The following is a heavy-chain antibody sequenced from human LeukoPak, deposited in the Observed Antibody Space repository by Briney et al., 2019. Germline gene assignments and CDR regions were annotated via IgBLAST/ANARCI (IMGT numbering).Heavy chain of an antibody. V-gene: IGHV3-66*01. CDR1: GFTFSRYS. J-gene: IGHJ4*02. D-gene: IGHD3-22*01. CDR2: IYSGGST. CDR3: ARSIVVVTHGVYYFDY. Sequence: GGSLRLSCAASGFTFSRYSMNWVRQAPGKGLEWVSVIYSGGSTYNADSVKGRFTISRDNSKKTLYLQMNSLRAEDTAVYYCARSIVVVTHGVYYFDYWGQGTLVTVSS.